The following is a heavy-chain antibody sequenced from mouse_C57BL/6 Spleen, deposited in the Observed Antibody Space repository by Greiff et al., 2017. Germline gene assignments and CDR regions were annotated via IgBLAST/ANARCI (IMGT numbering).Heavy chain of an antibody. CDR2: IDPSDSYT. CDR1: GYTFTSYW. Sequence: QVQLQQPGAELVMPGASVKLSCKASGYTFTSYWMHWVKQRPGQGLEWIGEIDPSDSYTNYNQKFKGKSTLTVDKSSSTAYMQLSSLTSEDSAVYYCARTVEAMGCWGQGTSVTVSS. J-gene: IGHJ4*01. V-gene: IGHV1-69*01. D-gene: IGHD1-1*01. CDR3: ARTVEAMGC.